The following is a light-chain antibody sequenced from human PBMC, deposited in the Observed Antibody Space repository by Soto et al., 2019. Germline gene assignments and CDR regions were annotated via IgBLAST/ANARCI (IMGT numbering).Light chain of an antibody. V-gene: IGKV1-27*01. J-gene: IGKJ1*01. Sequence: DIQVTQSPSSLSASVGDRVTITCRASQGISNYLAWYQQKPGKVPILLIYAASTLQSGVPSRFSGSGSGTHFSLTINSLQPEDVATYYCQKYNSAPWTFGQGTKVDIK. CDR1: QGISNY. CDR2: AAS. CDR3: QKYNSAPWT.